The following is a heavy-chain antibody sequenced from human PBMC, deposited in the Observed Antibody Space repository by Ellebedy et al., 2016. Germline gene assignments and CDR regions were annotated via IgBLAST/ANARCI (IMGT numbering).Heavy chain of an antibody. CDR1: GFTFSSYW. CDR2: INSDGSST. Sequence: GESLKISCAASGFTFSSYWMHWVRQAPGKGLVWVSRINSDGSSTSYADSVKGRFTISRDNAKNTLYLQMNSLRAEDTAVYYCARDAQMGYSSSWYGGGFDYWGQGTLVTVSS. CDR3: ARDAQMGYSSSWYGGGFDY. J-gene: IGHJ4*02. D-gene: IGHD6-13*01. V-gene: IGHV3-74*01.